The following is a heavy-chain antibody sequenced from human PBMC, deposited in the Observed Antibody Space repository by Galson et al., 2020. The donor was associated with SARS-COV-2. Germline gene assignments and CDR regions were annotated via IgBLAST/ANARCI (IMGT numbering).Heavy chain of an antibody. CDR1: GYSFTNNW. CDR2: IYPGDSQT. J-gene: IGHJ4*01. D-gene: IGHD3-3*01. Sequence: HGESLKISCQGSGYSFTNNWIGWVRQVPGKGPEWMGIIYPGDSQTRYSPSFRGQVTMSADKSINTAYLQWSSLKASDTAIYDCVRHAVGDYFIDCWGHGTLVTVSS. V-gene: IGHV5-51*01. CDR3: VRHAVGDYFIDC.